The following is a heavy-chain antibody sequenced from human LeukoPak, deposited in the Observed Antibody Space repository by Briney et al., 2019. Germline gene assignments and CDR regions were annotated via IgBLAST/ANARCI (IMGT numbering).Heavy chain of an antibody. D-gene: IGHD2-2*01. CDR1: GFTFSDYY. CDR3: AKDGDIVVVPAAAPYFDY. Sequence: PGGSLRLSCAASGFTFSDYYMSWIRQAPGKGLEWVSYISSSGSTIYYADSVKGRFTISRDNAKNSLYLQMNSLRAEDTAVYYCAKDGDIVVVPAAAPYFDYWGQGTLVTVSS. CDR2: ISSSGSTI. V-gene: IGHV3-11*01. J-gene: IGHJ4*02.